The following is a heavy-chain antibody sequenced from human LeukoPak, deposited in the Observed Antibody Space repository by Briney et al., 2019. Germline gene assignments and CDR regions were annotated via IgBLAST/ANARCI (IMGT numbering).Heavy chain of an antibody. CDR2: IHNSGNT. D-gene: IGHD2-2*01. Sequence: SETLSLTCTVSGGSISSYYWSWIRQPPGKGLESIGYIHNSGNTNYNPSLKSRVTISLDTSKNQFSLKLSSVTAADTAMYYCARATWHDQTLDAFDIWGQGTMVTVSS. V-gene: IGHV4-59*01. CDR3: ARATWHDQTLDAFDI. J-gene: IGHJ3*02. CDR1: GGSISSYY.